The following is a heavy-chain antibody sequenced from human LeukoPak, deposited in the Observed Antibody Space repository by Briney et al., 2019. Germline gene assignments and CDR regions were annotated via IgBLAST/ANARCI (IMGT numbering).Heavy chain of an antibody. CDR3: AGERRFGALFDP. Sequence: SETLSLTCTVSGGSISGYYWNWIRQSPERGLGWIAYIYYSGTTNYNPSLQGRVTLSLDTSMNQFSLKLSSVTAADTAVYYCAGERRFGALFDPWGQGILVTVSS. V-gene: IGHV4-59*01. CDR1: GGSISGYY. J-gene: IGHJ5*02. D-gene: IGHD3-10*01. CDR2: IYYSGTT.